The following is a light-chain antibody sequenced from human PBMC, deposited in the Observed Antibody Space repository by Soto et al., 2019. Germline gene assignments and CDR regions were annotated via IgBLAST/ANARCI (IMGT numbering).Light chain of an antibody. J-gene: IGKJ5*01. CDR1: QSVSSY. CDR2: DAS. CDR3: QQRSSWPPT. V-gene: IGKV3-11*01. Sequence: EIVLTQSPAALSWSPGERATLSCRASQSVSSYLAWYQQRTGQAPRLLIYDASNRATGVPARFSGSGYGTDFNLTISSLETEDFAVYYCQQRSSWPPTFGQGTRLEIK.